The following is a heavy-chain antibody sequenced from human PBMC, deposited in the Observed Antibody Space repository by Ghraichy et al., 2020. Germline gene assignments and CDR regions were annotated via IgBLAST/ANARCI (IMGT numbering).Heavy chain of an antibody. CDR1: GDSVTELS. Sequence: ASVKVSCQVSGDSVTELSMHWVRQAPGKGLEWMGGFNPEDREIVYAQKFQGRVTMTEDTSAATAYMELSSLRSEDTAVYFCAIYNHVTIIRGFIRTVGWLDPWGQGTLVTVSS. J-gene: IGHJ5*02. V-gene: IGHV1-24*01. D-gene: IGHD3-10*01. CDR2: FNPEDREI. CDR3: AIYNHVTIIRGFIRTVGWLDP.